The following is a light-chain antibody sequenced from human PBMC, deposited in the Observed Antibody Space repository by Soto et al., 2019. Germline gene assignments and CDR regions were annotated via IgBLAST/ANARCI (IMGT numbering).Light chain of an antibody. Sequence: EIVMTQSPATLSVSPGERATLSCRASQSVSNNYLAWYQQKPGQAPRLLIYDASTRATGIPPRFSGSGSGTDFTLTISSLQAEDVAVYYCQQYDSPPLTFGGGTKV. CDR2: DAS. CDR3: QQYDSPPLT. J-gene: IGKJ4*01. CDR1: QSVSNN. V-gene: IGKV3-15*01.